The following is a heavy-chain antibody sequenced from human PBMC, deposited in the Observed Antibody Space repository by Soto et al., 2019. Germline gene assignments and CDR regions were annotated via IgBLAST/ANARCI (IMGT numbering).Heavy chain of an antibody. J-gene: IGHJ4*02. Sequence: QVQLVESGGGVVQPGASLRLSCVGSGLTFRRYVIHWVRQAPGKGLEWVALTSYDGSNKYYDDSVKGRFTISRDNSRNTVDLHMDSLRLEDTALYYCARWGTTGGLDVWGQGTLVSVSS. D-gene: IGHD3-16*01. CDR2: TSYDGSNK. CDR3: ARWGTTGGLDV. V-gene: IGHV3-30*19. CDR1: GLTFRRYV.